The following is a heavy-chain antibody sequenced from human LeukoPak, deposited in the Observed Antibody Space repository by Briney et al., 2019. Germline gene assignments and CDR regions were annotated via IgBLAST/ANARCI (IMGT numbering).Heavy chain of an antibody. J-gene: IGHJ1*01. D-gene: IGHD6-19*01. V-gene: IGHV3-30*18. CDR3: AKDQIDWDSSGWYEYFQH. CDR2: ISYDGSNK. CDR1: GFTFSSYG. Sequence: PGGSLRLSCAASGFTFSSYGMHWVRQAPGKGPEWVAVISYDGSNKYYADSVKGRFTISRDNSKNTLYLQMNSLRAEDTAVYYCAKDQIDWDSSGWYEYFQHWGQGTLVTVSS.